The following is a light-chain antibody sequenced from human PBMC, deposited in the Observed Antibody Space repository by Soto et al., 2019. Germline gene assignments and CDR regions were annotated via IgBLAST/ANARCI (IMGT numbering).Light chain of an antibody. CDR1: QSVSSN. CDR2: GAS. Sequence: EIVMPQSPATLSVSPGERATLSCRASQSVSSNLAWYQQKPGQAPRLLIYGASTRATGIPARFSGSGSGTEFTLTISSLQSEDFAVYYCQVRTNWSIAFGRGTRLEIK. J-gene: IGKJ5*01. CDR3: QVRTNWSIA. V-gene: IGKV3-15*01.